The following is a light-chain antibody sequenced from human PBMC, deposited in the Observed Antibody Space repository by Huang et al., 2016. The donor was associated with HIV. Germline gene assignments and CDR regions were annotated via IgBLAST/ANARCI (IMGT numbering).Light chain of an antibody. Sequence: EIVMTQAPATLSVSPGERATLSCRASQSVGTKLAWYQHTPGQAPMLLIYDASTRATGTPARFTGSGSGTEFTLTISSLQSEDFVVYFCQQYNNWPPLTFGGGTKVEIK. CDR2: DAS. V-gene: IGKV3-15*01. J-gene: IGKJ4*01. CDR1: QSVGTK. CDR3: QQYNNWPPLT.